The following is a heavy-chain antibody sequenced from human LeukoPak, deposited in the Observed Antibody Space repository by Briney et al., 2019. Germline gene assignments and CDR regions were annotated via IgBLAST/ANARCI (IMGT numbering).Heavy chain of an antibody. CDR2: IYNSDST. CDR3: ARDYDYGDYGWYFDL. CDR1: GGSINTYY. Sequence: SETLSLTCTVSGGSINTYYWSWIRQPPGKGLEWLRYIYNSDSTNYNPSLKSRVIISIDTSKNQFSLKLSSVTAADTAVYYCARDYDYGDYGWYFDLWGRGTLVTVSS. J-gene: IGHJ2*01. D-gene: IGHD4-17*01. V-gene: IGHV4-59*08.